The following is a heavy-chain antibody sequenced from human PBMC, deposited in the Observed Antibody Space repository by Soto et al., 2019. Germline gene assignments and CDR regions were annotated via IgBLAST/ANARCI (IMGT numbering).Heavy chain of an antibody. J-gene: IGHJ4*02. CDR3: ATGPRMVRGVISDY. CDR2: FDPEDGET. Sequence: ASVKVSCKVSGYTLTELSMHWVRQAPGKGLEWMGGFDPEDGETIYAQKFQGRVTMTEDTSTDTAYMGLSSLRSEDTAVYYCATGPRMVRGVISDYWGQGTLVTVSS. D-gene: IGHD3-10*01. CDR1: GYTLTELS. V-gene: IGHV1-24*01.